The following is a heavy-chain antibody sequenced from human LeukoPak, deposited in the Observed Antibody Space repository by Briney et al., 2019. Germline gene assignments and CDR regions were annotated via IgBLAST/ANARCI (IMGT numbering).Heavy chain of an antibody. CDR1: GFTFSGYA. CDR3: ARKIPSMSYFDY. CDR2: ISGSGGST. Sequence: GGSLRLSCAASGFTFSGYAMSWVRQAPGRGLEWVSAISGSGGSTYYADSVKGRFTISRDNSKNTLYLQMNSLRAEDTAVYYCARKIPSMSYFDYWGQGTLVTVSS. D-gene: IGHD2-2*02. V-gene: IGHV3-23*01. J-gene: IGHJ4*02.